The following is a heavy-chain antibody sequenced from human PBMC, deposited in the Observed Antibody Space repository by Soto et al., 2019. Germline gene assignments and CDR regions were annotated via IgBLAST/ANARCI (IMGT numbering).Heavy chain of an antibody. D-gene: IGHD7-27*01. J-gene: IGHJ3*02. CDR3: AKDLGLGEWGAFDI. V-gene: IGHV3-30*18. Sequence: QVQLVESGGGVVQPGRSLRLSCAASGFTFSSYGMHWVRQAPGKGLEWVALISYDGSNKYYADSVKGRFTISRDNSKNTLYLQMTSVRTEDSAVYYCAKDLGLGEWGAFDIWGQGTMVTVSS. CDR2: ISYDGSNK. CDR1: GFTFSSYG.